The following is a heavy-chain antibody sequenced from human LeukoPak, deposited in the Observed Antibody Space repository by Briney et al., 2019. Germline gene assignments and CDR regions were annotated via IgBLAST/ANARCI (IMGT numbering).Heavy chain of an antibody. D-gene: IGHD4-17*01. J-gene: IGHJ4*02. CDR3: ARGTSVTTLDY. CDR1: GASISVFY. V-gene: IGHV4-59*01. Sequence: SETLSLTCAVSGASISVFYWSWIRQPPGKALEWIGYIDYSGRNNYNPSLKSRVTISVDKSRDQFSLRLSSVTAADTAVYYCARGTSVTTLDYWGQRTLVSVSS. CDR2: IDYSGRN.